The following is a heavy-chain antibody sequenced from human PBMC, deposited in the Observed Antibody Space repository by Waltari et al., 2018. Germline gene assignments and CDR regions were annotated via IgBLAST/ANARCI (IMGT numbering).Heavy chain of an antibody. CDR2: IYYSGST. D-gene: IGHD3-10*01. V-gene: IGHV4-31*03. J-gene: IGHJ6*03. CDR1: GGSISSGGYY. Sequence: QVQLQESGPGLVKPSQTLSLTCTVSGGSISSGGYYWSWIRQHPGKGLEWIGYIYYSGSTYYNPSLKSRVTISVDTSKNQFSLKLGSVTAADTAVYYCARFGAMSLVYYMDVWGKGTTVTVSS. CDR3: ARFGAMSLVYYMDV.